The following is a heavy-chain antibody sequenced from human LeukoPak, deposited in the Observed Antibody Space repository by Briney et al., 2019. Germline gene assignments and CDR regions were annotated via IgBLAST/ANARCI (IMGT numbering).Heavy chain of an antibody. CDR2: INTDGSST. V-gene: IGHV3-74*01. CDR1: GFTFSSYW. J-gene: IGHJ4*02. D-gene: IGHD3-10*01. Sequence: GGSLRLFCAASGFTFSSYWMHCVRHAPGKGLLWVSRINTDGSSTIYADSVKGRFTISRDNAKNTLHLQMNSLRAEDTAVYYCAKYVFSYGSGSYLAHWGQGTLVTVSS. CDR3: AKYVFSYGSGSYLAH.